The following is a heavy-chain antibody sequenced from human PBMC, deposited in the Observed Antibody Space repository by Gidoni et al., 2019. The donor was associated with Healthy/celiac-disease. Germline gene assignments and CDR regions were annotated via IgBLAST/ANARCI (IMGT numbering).Heavy chain of an antibody. V-gene: IGHV1-69*12. CDR2: IIPIFGTA. J-gene: IGHJ4*02. CDR1: GGTFSSYA. Sequence: QVQLVQSGAEVKKPGSSVKVSCKASGGTFSSYAISWVRQAPGQGLEWMGGIIPIFGTANYAQKFQGRVTITADESTSTAYMELSSLRSEDTAVYYCARDLYDYVWGSYRQAGDYWGQGTLVTVSS. D-gene: IGHD3-16*02. CDR3: ARDLYDYVWGSYRQAGDY.